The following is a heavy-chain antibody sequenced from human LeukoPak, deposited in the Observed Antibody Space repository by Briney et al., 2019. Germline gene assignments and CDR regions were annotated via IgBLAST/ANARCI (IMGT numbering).Heavy chain of an antibody. D-gene: IGHD2-21*01. CDR2: IYYSGST. J-gene: IGHJ6*02. V-gene: IGHV4-59*08. CDR1: GGSISSYY. CDR3: ARLVAPSPYYYYGMDV. Sequence: SETLSLTCTVSGGSISSYYWSWLRQPPGKGLEWIGYIYYSGSTNYNPSLKSRVTISVDTSKNQFSLKLSSVTAADTAVYYCARLVAPSPYYYYGMDVWGQGTTVTVSS.